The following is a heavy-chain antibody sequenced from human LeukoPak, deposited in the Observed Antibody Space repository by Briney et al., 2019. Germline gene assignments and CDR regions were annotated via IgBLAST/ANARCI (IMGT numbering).Heavy chain of an antibody. CDR3: ARDRGFYSSLQFDY. CDR2: ISSSGSTI. D-gene: IGHD6-6*01. Sequence: PGGSLRLSCAASGFTFSSYSMNWVRQAPGKGLEWVSYISSSGSTIYYADSVKGRFTISRDNAKNSLYLQMNSLRAEDTAVYYCARDRGFYSSLQFDYWGQGTLVTVPS. CDR1: GFTFSSYS. V-gene: IGHV3-48*04. J-gene: IGHJ4*02.